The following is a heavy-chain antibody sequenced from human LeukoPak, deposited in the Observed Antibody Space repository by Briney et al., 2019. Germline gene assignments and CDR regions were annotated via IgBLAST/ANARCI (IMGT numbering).Heavy chain of an antibody. CDR3: ARSGAYYYGSGSYFAVYFDY. V-gene: IGHV4-39*01. Sequence: SETLSLTCTVSGGSIRSSGDYWGWIRQPPGTGLEWIGTIYYSGSTYYNPSLKSRVTISVDTSKNQFSLRLSSVTAADTAVYYCARSGAYYYGSGSYFAVYFDYWGQGTLVTVSS. CDR2: IYYSGST. J-gene: IGHJ4*02. D-gene: IGHD3-10*01. CDR1: GGSIRSSGDY.